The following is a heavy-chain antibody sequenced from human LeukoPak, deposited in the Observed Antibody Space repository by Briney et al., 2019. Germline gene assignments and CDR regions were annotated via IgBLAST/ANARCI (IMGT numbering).Heavy chain of an antibody. V-gene: IGHV3-7*01. CDR2: IKQDGSEK. CDR3: ARGSSSSGLDC. CDR1: GFTLSSYW. Sequence: GGSLRLSCAASGFTLSSYWMSWVRQAPGKGLEWVANIKQDGSEKYYVDSVKGRFTISRDNAKNSLYLQMNSLRAEDTAVYYCARGSSSSGLDCWGQGTLVTVSS. J-gene: IGHJ4*02. D-gene: IGHD6-13*01.